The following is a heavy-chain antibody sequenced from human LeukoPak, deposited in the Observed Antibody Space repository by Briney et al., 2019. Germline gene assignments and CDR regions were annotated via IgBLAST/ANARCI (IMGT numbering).Heavy chain of an antibody. CDR2: INWNDGNT. D-gene: IGHD2-15*01. CDR1: GFTLEGHG. Sequence: GGSLRLSCAASGFTLEGHGMSWVRQGPGKGLEWVSGINWNDGNTGYAVSVQGRFTISRDNAKNSLYLQMNSLRAEDTALYYCARDSTQPGPVVVAATYAGFDYWGQGTLVTVSS. CDR3: ARDSTQPGPVVVAATYAGFDY. J-gene: IGHJ4*02. V-gene: IGHV3-20*04.